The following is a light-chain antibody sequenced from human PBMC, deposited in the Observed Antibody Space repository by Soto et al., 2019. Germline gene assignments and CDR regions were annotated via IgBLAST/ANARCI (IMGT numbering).Light chain of an antibody. CDR2: AAS. V-gene: IGKV3-15*01. J-gene: IGKJ5*01. CDR3: QKYNNWSLIT. CDR1: QSIGSN. Sequence: EIVMTQSPATLSVSPGERATLSCRTSQSIGSNLGWYQQKPGQAPRLLIYAASTRATGIPARFSGSGSGTEFTLNISSLQSEDSAVYYCQKYNNWSLITFGQGTRLEIK.